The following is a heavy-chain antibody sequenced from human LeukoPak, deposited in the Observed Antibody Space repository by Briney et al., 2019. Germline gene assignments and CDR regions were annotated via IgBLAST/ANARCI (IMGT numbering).Heavy chain of an antibody. CDR3: ARAQWLRLT. CDR2: IYTSGST. D-gene: IGHD5-12*01. J-gene: IGHJ5*02. CDR1: GGSISSGSYY. Sequence: PSQTLSLTCTVSGGSISSGSYYGRWIRQPAGKGLLLLGRIYTSGSTNYNPSLKSRVTISVDTSKNQFSLKLSSVTAADTAVYYCARAQWLRLTWGQGTLVTVSS. V-gene: IGHV4-61*02.